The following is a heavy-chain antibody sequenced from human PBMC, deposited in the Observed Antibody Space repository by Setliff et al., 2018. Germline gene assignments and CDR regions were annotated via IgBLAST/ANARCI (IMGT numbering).Heavy chain of an antibody. J-gene: IGHJ5*02. V-gene: IGHV3-23*01. Sequence: GGSLRLSCAASGFTFSSYAMSWVRQAPGKGLEWVSAISGSGGSTYYADSVKGRFTKSRDNAKNSLYLQMNSLRAEDTAVYYCAKNGFGVVALGVNNWFDPWGQGTLVTVSS. D-gene: IGHD3-10*01. CDR2: ISGSGGST. CDR3: AKNGFGVVALGVNNWFDP. CDR1: GFTFSSYA.